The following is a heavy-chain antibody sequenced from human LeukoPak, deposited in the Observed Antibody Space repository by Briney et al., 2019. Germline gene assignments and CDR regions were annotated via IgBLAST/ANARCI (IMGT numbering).Heavy chain of an antibody. Sequence: GGSLRLSCAASGFTFSSYSMNWVRQAPGKGLEWVSSISSSSSYIYYADSVEGRFTISRDNAKNSLYLQMNSLRAEDTAVYYCARSKVRGLDYWGQGTLVTVSS. CDR1: GFTFSSYS. CDR3: ARSKVRGLDY. CDR2: ISSSSSYI. V-gene: IGHV3-21*01. D-gene: IGHD3-10*01. J-gene: IGHJ4*02.